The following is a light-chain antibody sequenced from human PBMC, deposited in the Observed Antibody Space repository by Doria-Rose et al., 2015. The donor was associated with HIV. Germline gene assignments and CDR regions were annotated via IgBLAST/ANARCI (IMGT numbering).Light chain of an antibody. J-gene: IGLJ3*02. Sequence: ELTQEPAVSVALGQTVRITCQGDSLRIYSGTWYQQKPGQAPLLVIFAKNSRPSGIPDRFSGSTSGNTTSLIIIGAQAEDEADYYCSSRDNSGNRALFGGGTTLTVL. CDR1: SLRIYS. CDR2: AKN. V-gene: IGLV3-19*01. CDR3: SSRDNSGNRAL.